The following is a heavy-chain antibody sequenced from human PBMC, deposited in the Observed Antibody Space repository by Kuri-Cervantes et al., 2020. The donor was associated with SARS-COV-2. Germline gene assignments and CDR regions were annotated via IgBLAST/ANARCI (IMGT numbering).Heavy chain of an antibody. J-gene: IGHJ6*03. CDR2: IIPIFGTA. CDR1: GYTFTSYG. Sequence: SVKVSCKASGYTFTSYGISWVRQAPGQGLEWMGGIIPIFGTANYAQKFQGRVTITADESTSTAYMELSSLRSEDTAVYYCARTLYVDTAMGAYYYYYMDVWGKGTTVTVSS. V-gene: IGHV1-69*13. CDR3: ARTLYVDTAMGAYYYYYMDV. D-gene: IGHD5-18*01.